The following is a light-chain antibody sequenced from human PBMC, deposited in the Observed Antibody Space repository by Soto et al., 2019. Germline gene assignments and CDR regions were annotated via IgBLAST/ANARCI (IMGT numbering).Light chain of an antibody. V-gene: IGKV3-15*01. CDR3: QQYKSWWPIT. J-gene: IGKJ5*01. Sequence: EIVLTQSPATLSVSPGERATLSCRASQNIVNKLVWYQQKPGQAPSLLLSNAVTRAPGIPARFSGSGFGTEFTLTISSLQPEDFAIYYCQQYKSWWPITFGQGTRLEI. CDR1: QNIVNK. CDR2: NAV.